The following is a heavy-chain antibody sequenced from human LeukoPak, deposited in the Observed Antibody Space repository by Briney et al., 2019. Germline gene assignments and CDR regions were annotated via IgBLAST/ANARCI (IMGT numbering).Heavy chain of an antibody. CDR1: GGSISSSSYY. CDR2: IYYSGST. Sequence: SETLSLTYTVSGGSISSSSYYWGWIRQPPGKGLEWIGSIYYSGSTYYNPSLKSRVTTSVDTSKNQFSLKLSSVTAADTAVYYCARDNCSGGSCYSSFPNWFDPWGQGTLVTVSS. CDR3: ARDNCSGGSCYSSFPNWFDP. J-gene: IGHJ5*02. V-gene: IGHV4-39*07. D-gene: IGHD2-15*01.